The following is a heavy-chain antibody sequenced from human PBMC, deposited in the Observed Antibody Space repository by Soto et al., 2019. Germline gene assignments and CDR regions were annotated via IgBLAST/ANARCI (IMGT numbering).Heavy chain of an antibody. Sequence: ETLSLTCAVYGGSFSGYYWSWIRQPPGKGLEWIGEINHSGSTNYNPSLKSRVTISVDTSKNQFSLKLSSVTAADTAVYYCAREDQNWFDPWGQGTLVTVSS. CDR2: INHSGST. J-gene: IGHJ5*02. CDR3: AREDQNWFDP. CDR1: GGSFSGYY. V-gene: IGHV4-34*01.